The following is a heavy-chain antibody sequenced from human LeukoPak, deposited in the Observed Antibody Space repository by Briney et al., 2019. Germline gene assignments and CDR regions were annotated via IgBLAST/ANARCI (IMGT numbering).Heavy chain of an antibody. V-gene: IGHV4-39*07. J-gene: IGHJ4*02. CDR2: IYYSGST. CDR3: ARGVSSGWYEVRSFDY. Sequence: SETLSLTCTVSGGSISSSSYYWGWIRQPPGKGLEWIGSIYYSGSTYYNPSLKSRVTISVDTSKNQFSLKLSSVTAADTAVYYCARGVSSGWYEVRSFDYWGQGTLVTVSS. D-gene: IGHD6-19*01. CDR1: GGSISSSSYY.